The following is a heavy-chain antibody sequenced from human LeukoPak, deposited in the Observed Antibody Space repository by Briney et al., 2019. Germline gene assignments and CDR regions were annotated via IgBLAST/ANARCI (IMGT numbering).Heavy chain of an antibody. CDR3: ARDPVEWELLLDY. J-gene: IGHJ4*02. Sequence: GGSLRLSCEGSAFIFSGHWMNWVRQTPGKRLEWVANMNIDGSEKYYADSAKGRFSISRDNARNSVYLQMASLRVEDTAVYYCARDPVEWELLLDYWGQGTLVTVSS. CDR1: AFIFSGHW. V-gene: IGHV3-7*01. D-gene: IGHD1-26*01. CDR2: MNIDGSEK.